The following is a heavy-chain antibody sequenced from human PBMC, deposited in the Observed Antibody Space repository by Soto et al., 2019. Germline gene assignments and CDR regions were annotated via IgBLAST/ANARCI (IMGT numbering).Heavy chain of an antibody. J-gene: IGHJ6*02. Sequence: EVQLVESGGGLVQPGGSLKLSCAASGFTFSGSAMHWVRQASGKGLEWIGHIRNKDNNYATAYAASVTGRFTISREESRNTADLQMNSLKSEDTAVYSCARRSDSASWARDYDVYTGMDVWGRGTTVIVSS. CDR1: GFTFSGSA. D-gene: IGHD6-13*01. CDR3: ARRSDSASWARDYDVYTGMDV. CDR2: IRNKDNNYAT. V-gene: IGHV3-73*02.